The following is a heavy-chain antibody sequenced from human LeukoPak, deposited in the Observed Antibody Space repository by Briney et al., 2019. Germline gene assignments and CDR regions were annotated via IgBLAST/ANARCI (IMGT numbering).Heavy chain of an antibody. V-gene: IGHV4-4*02. J-gene: IGHJ3*02. Sequence: PSGTLSLTCAVSGGSISSSNWWSWVRQPPGKGLEWIGEIYHSGSTNYNPSLKSRVTISVDTSKNQFSLKLSSVTAADTAVYYCARGEYYDLFDIWGQGTMVTVSS. CDR3: ARGEYYDLFDI. CDR2: IYHSGST. CDR1: GGSISSSNW. D-gene: IGHD3-3*01.